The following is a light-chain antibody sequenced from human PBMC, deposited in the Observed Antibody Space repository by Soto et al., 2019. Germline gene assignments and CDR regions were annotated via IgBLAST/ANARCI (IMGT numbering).Light chain of an antibody. V-gene: IGLV1-40*01. CDR2: GNS. Sequence: QSVLTQPPSVSWAPGQRVTISCTGGRSNIGAGYDVHWYQQLPGTAPKLLIYGNSNRPSGVPDRFSGSKSGTSASLAITGLQAGDEADYYCCAHVGSSTYVFGSGTKVTVL. J-gene: IGLJ1*01. CDR1: RSNIGAGYD. CDR3: CAHVGSSTYV.